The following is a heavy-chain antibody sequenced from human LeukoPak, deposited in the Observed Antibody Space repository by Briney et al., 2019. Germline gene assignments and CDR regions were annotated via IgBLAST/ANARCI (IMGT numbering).Heavy chain of an antibody. V-gene: IGHV3-23*01. CDR2: ISGSGGST. CDR1: GFTFSSYG. D-gene: IGHD3-22*01. CDR3: AKLPTLYYYDSSGYYYFDY. Sequence: GGSLRLSCAASGFTFSSYGMHWVRQAPGKGLEWVSAISGSGGSTYYADSVKGRFTISRDNSKNTLYLQMNSLRAEDTAVYYCAKLPTLYYYDSSGYYYFDYWGQGTLVTVSS. J-gene: IGHJ4*02.